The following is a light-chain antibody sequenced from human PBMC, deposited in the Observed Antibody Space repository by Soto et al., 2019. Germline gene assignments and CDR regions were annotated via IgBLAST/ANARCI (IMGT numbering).Light chain of an antibody. CDR3: AAWDDNLNVVV. CDR1: SSNIGGNY. CDR2: ETY. J-gene: IGLJ3*02. Sequence: QSVVTQTPSASGTPGQRVTFSCSGGSSNIGGNYVSWFQQLPGMAPKLLIYETYKRPSGVPDRFSGSKSGTSASLAISGLQPEDEADYYCAAWDDNLNVVVFGGGTKVTVL. V-gene: IGLV1-44*01.